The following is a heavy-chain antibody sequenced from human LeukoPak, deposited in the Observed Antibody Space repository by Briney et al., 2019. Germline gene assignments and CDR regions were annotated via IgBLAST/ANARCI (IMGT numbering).Heavy chain of an antibody. Sequence: SVKVSCKASGGTFSSYAISWVRQAPGQGLEWMGGIIPIFGTANYAQKIQGRVTITTDESTSTAYMELSSLRSEDTAVYYCARDPDGYNWFDPWGQGTLVTVSS. J-gene: IGHJ5*02. CDR1: GGTFSSYA. CDR3: ARDPDGYNWFDP. CDR2: IIPIFGTA. D-gene: IGHD3-10*01. V-gene: IGHV1-69*05.